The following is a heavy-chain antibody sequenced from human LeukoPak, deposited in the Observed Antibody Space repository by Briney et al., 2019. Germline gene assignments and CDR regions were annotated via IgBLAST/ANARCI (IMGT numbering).Heavy chain of an antibody. J-gene: IGHJ4*02. V-gene: IGHV1-2*02. Sequence: ASVKVSCKASGYTFTGYYMHWVRQAPGQGLEWMGWINPNSGGTNYAQKFQGGVTMTRDTSISTAYMELSRLRSDDTAVYYCARVAQLLLLNFDYWGQGTLVTVSS. CDR2: INPNSGGT. D-gene: IGHD2-15*01. CDR3: ARVAQLLLLNFDY. CDR1: GYTFTGYY.